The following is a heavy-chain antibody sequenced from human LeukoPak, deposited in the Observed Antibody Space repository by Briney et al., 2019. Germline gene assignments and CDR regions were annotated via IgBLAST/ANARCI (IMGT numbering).Heavy chain of an antibody. CDR3: TKPYYNGSGNYTSYMAV. J-gene: IGHJ6*03. CDR1: GFTFSDYS. Sequence: GGSLRLSCAASGFTFSDYSINWVRQAPGKGLEWVSSISSSSSYIYYADSVKGRFTISRDNAKNTMYLQMNSLRAEDTAVYYCTKPYYNGSGNYTSYMAVWGKGPRSPSP. V-gene: IGHV3-21*01. D-gene: IGHD3-10*01. CDR2: ISSSSSYI.